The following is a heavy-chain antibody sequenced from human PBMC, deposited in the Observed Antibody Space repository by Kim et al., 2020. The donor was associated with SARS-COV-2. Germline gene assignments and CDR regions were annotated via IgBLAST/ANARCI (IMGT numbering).Heavy chain of an antibody. CDR2: IKQDGSEK. Sequence: GGSLRLSCAASGFNIGSYWMSWVRQAPGKGLEWVANIKQDGSEKNYVDSVKGRFTISRDNAKNSLYLQMNSLRAEDTAIYYCARDSGQLAGYFDYWGQGTPVTVSS. V-gene: IGHV3-7*05. CDR3: ARDSGQLAGYFDY. D-gene: IGHD5-12*01. CDR1: GFNIGSYW. J-gene: IGHJ4*02.